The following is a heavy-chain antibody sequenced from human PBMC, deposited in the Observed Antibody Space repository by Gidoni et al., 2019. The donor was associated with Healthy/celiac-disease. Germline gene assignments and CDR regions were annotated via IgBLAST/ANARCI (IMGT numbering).Heavy chain of an antibody. Sequence: EVQLVESGGGLVQPGGSLRLSCAVSGFTLSSYWMSRVRLAPGKGLEWVANIKRDGSEKYYVDSVKGRFTSSRDNAKNSLYLQMNSLRAEDTAVYYCARPSDYWYYFDYWGQGTLVTVSS. CDR3: ARPSDYWYYFDY. D-gene: IGHD2-8*02. V-gene: IGHV3-7*03. J-gene: IGHJ4*02. CDR1: GFTLSSYW. CDR2: IKRDGSEK.